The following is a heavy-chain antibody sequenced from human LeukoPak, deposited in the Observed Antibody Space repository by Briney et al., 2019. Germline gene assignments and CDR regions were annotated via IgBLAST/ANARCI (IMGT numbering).Heavy chain of an antibody. V-gene: IGHV3-53*01. CDR1: GFTVSSNY. CDR3: ATPGNDYGDLSRPFDY. Sequence: GGSLRLSCAASGFTVSSNYMSWARQAPGKGWEWVSVIYSGGSTYYADSVKGRFTISRDNSKNTLYLQMNSLRAEDTAVYYCATPGNDYGDLSRPFDYWGQGTLVTVSS. D-gene: IGHD4-17*01. CDR2: IYSGGST. J-gene: IGHJ4*02.